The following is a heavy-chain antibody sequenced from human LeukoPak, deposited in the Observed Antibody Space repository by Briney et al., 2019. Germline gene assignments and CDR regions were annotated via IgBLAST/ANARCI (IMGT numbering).Heavy chain of an antibody. CDR3: ARTSRTAVAGTGRGYNWFDP. CDR2: IYHTGST. D-gene: IGHD6-19*01. Sequence: SETLSLTCSVSGDSISSSSYYWGWIRQPPGKGPEWVASIYHTGSTYYNPSLRSRFTMLVDTSKNQFSLNLTSVTAADTAVYYCARTSRTAVAGTGRGYNWFDPWGQGTLVTVSS. J-gene: IGHJ5*02. CDR1: GDSISSSSYY. V-gene: IGHV4-39*07.